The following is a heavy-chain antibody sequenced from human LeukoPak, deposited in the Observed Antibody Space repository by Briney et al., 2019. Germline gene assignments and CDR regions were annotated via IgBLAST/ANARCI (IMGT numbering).Heavy chain of an antibody. D-gene: IGHD2-2*01. Sequence: GGSLRLSCAASGFTFDDYAIHWVRQAPGKGLEWVSGISWNSYSIGYADSVKGRFTISRDNSKNTLYVQMNSLIPEDTAVYYCSSCLGYCGTTSLGKDAFDIWGQGTMVTVSS. V-gene: IGHV3-9*01. J-gene: IGHJ3*02. CDR2: ISWNSYSI. CDR1: GFTFDDYA. CDR3: SSCLGYCGTTSLGKDAFDI.